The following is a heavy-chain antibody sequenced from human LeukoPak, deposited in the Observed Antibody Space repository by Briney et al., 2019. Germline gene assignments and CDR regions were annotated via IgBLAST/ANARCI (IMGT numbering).Heavy chain of an antibody. V-gene: IGHV1-2*02. J-gene: IGHJ4*02. CDR2: INPNSGGT. CDR1: GYTFTSFY. D-gene: IGHD2-15*01. CDR3: ARESLEELLAVTHFDY. Sequence: GASVKVSCKASGYTFTSFYMHWVRQAPGQGLEWMGWINPNSGGTNYAQKLQGRVTMTTDTSTSTAYMELRSLRSDDTAVYYCARESLEELLAVTHFDYWGQGTLVTVSS.